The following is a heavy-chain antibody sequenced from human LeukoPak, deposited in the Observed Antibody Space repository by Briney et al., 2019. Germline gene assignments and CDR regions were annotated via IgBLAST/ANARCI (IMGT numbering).Heavy chain of an antibody. CDR1: GFTFSSYS. D-gene: IGHD1-1*01. J-gene: IGHJ3*02. Sequence: PGGSLRLSCVASGFTFSSYSMNWVRQAPGKGLEWVSSISFSSNYIYYADSLRGRITLSRDNAKNSLYLQMNSLRAEDTAVYYCARDRDWNDAFDIWGQGTMVTVSS. CDR2: ISFSSNYI. CDR3: ARDRDWNDAFDI. V-gene: IGHV3-21*01.